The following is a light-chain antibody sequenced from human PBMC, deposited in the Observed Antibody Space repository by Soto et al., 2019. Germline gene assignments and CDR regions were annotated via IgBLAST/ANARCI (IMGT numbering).Light chain of an antibody. CDR3: QKYNSAPSIT. J-gene: IGKJ5*01. CDR1: QDISNY. Sequence: DIQMTQSPSSLSASVGDRVTITCPASQDISNYLNWYQQKPGKAPKLLIYAASTLQSGVPSRFSGSGSGTDFTLTISSLQPEDVATYYCQKYNSAPSITFGQGTRLEI. CDR2: AAS. V-gene: IGKV1-27*01.